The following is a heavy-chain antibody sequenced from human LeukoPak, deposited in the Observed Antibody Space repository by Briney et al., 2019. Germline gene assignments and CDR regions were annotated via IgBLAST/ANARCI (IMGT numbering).Heavy chain of an antibody. CDR2: ISNSGTII. CDR1: GFAFRNYY. D-gene: IGHD6-19*01. V-gene: IGHV3-11*01. Sequence: GGSLRLSCAASGFAFRNYYMNWIRQAPGKGLELVSYISNSGTIIYYAESVKGRFTISRDNAKNSLYLQMNSLRAEDTAVYYCARDLAMAGRDLDYWGQGTLVTVSS. J-gene: IGHJ4*02. CDR3: ARDLAMAGRDLDY.